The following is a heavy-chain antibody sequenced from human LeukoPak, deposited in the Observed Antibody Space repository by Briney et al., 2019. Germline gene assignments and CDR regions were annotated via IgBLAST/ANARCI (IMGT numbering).Heavy chain of an antibody. CDR2: IYPGDSAT. Sequence: GESLKISCKGSGYSFTNYWIGWVRQMPGKGLEWMGIIYPGDSATTYSPSFQGQITISADKSISTAYLQWSSLKASDTAIYYCALHPAQGSGSLDYWGQGTLVTVSS. V-gene: IGHV5-51*01. CDR3: ALHPAQGSGSLDY. J-gene: IGHJ4*02. CDR1: GYSFTNYW. D-gene: IGHD3-10*01.